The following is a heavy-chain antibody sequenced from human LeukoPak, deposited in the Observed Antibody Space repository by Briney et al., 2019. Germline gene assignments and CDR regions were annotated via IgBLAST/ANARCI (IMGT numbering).Heavy chain of an antibody. D-gene: IGHD3-22*01. V-gene: IGHV3-66*01. CDR3: AREGHYYDSSGSDY. CDR1: GFTVSSNY. Sequence: GGSLRLSCAASGFTVSSNYMSWVRQPPGKGLEWVALIYSVGTTDYSDSVKGRFTISRDYSNHTMYLQMNSLRAEDTAVYYCAREGHYYDSSGSDYWGQGTLVTVSS. J-gene: IGHJ4*02. CDR2: IYSVGTT.